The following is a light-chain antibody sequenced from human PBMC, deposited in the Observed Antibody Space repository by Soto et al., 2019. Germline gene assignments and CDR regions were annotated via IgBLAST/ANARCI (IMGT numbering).Light chain of an antibody. Sequence: QAVVTQPPSVSGAPGQRVTISCTGSSSNIGAGYDVHWYLQLPGTAPKLLIYGNNNRPSGVPDRFSGSKSDTSASLAITELQAEDEADYYCQSYDSSLSAYVFGPGTKVTVL. CDR1: SSNIGAGYD. V-gene: IGLV1-40*01. CDR2: GNN. J-gene: IGLJ1*01. CDR3: QSYDSSLSAYV.